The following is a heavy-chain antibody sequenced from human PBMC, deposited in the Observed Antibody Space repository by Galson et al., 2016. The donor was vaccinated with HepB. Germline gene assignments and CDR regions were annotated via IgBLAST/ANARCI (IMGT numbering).Heavy chain of an antibody. D-gene: IGHD6-13*01. CDR2: ISAYSGYT. J-gene: IGHJ1*01. CDR3: ARASSRDSSSWYGAEYFQH. Sequence: SVKVSCKASGYTFTSYGITWVRQAPGQGLEWMGWISAYSGYTYYAQKLQGRVTMTTDTSTTTAYMELRSLRSEDTAVYYCARASSRDSSSWYGAEYFQHWGQGTLVTGSS. V-gene: IGHV1-18*01. CDR1: GYTFTSYG.